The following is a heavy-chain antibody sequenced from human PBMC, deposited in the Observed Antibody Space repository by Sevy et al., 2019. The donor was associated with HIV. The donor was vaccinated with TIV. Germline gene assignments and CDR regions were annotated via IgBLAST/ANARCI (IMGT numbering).Heavy chain of an antibody. Sequence: APVKVSCKASGGTFSSYAISWVRQAPGQGLEWMGGIIPILGIANYAQKFQGRVTITADKSTSTAYMELSSLRSEDTAVYYCARDGGDSSSPKSPDYWGQGTLVTVSS. CDR2: IIPILGIA. CDR1: GGTFSSYA. J-gene: IGHJ4*02. D-gene: IGHD6-13*01. CDR3: ARDGGDSSSPKSPDY. V-gene: IGHV1-69*10.